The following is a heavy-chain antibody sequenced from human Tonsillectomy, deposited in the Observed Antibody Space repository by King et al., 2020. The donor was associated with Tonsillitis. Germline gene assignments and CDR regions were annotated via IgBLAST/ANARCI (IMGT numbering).Heavy chain of an antibody. CDR2: IKSKTDGGTT. CDR3: TTGPQGYIGYGQFDY. D-gene: IGHD5-12*01. Sequence: VQLVESGGGLVKPGGSLRLSCAASGFTFSNAWMNWVRQAPGKGLEWVGRIKSKTDGGTTDYAAPVKGRFTISRDDSKNTLYLQMNSLKTEDTAVYYCTTGPQGYIGYGQFDYWGQGTLVTVSS. CDR1: GFTFSNAW. V-gene: IGHV3-15*07. J-gene: IGHJ4*02.